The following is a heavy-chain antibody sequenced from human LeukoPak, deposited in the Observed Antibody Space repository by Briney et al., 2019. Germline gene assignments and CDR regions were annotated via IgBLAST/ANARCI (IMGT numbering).Heavy chain of an antibody. CDR2: ISYDGSNK. CDR3: AKVMGNSGERIYYFDY. J-gene: IGHJ4*02. CDR1: GFTFSSYA. Sequence: GGSLRLSCAASGFTFSSYAMHWVRQAPGKGLEWVAVISYDGSNKYYADSVKGRFTISRDNSKNTLYLQMNSLRAEDTAVYYCAKVMGNSGERIYYFDYWGQGTLVTVSS. D-gene: IGHD2-15*01. V-gene: IGHV3-30*04.